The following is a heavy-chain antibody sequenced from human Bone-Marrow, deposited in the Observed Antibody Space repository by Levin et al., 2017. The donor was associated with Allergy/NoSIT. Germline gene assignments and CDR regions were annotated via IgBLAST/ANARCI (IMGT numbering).Heavy chain of an antibody. V-gene: IGHV7-4-1*02. CDR3: ARGFYESDSYYNDF. CDR2: INTNTGKA. CDR1: GYTFTTYA. J-gene: IGHJ4*02. Sequence: ASVKVSCKASGYTFTTYAMNWVRQAPGQGLEWMGWINTNTGKATYVQGFTGRFVFSLDTSVSSAYLQISSLEAEDTAVYYCARGFYESDSYYNDFWGQGTLVIVSS. D-gene: IGHD3-10*01.